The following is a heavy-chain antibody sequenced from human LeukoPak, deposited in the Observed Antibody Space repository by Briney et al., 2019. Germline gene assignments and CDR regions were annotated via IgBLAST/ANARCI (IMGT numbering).Heavy chain of an antibody. CDR1: GYTFTGYY. V-gene: IGHV1-18*04. CDR2: ISAYNGNT. Sequence: ASVKVSCKASGYTFTGYYMHWVRQAPGQGLEWMGWISAYNGNTNYAQKLQGRVTMTTDTSTSTAYMELRSLRSDDTAVYYCARPLYGDYVQFDYWGQGTLVTVSS. CDR3: ARPLYGDYVQFDY. J-gene: IGHJ4*02. D-gene: IGHD4-17*01.